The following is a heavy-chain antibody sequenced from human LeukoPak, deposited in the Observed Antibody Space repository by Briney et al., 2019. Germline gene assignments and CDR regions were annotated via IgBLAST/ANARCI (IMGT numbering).Heavy chain of an antibody. J-gene: IGHJ3*02. Sequence: PGGSLRLSCAASGFTFSGYWMSWVRQAPGKGLEWVANIKEDGGEKYYVDFVKGRFTISRDNSKNSLFMQMNSLRAEDTAVYYCARDGGGWSTFDIWGQGTMVTVSS. D-gene: IGHD6-19*01. CDR1: GFTFSGYW. V-gene: IGHV3-7*05. CDR2: IKEDGGEK. CDR3: ARDGGGWSTFDI.